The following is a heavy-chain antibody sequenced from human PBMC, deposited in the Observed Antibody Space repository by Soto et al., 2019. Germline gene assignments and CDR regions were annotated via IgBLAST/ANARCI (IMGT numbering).Heavy chain of an antibody. CDR2: IYSGGST. J-gene: IGHJ5*02. CDR1: GFTVSSNY. Sequence: EVQLVESGGGLIQPGGSLRLSCAASGFTVSSNYMSWVRQAPGKGLEWVSVIYSGGSTYYADSVKGRFTISRDNSKNTLYLQMNSLRTEDTAGYYCARDAGGSYGGWVAPWGQGTLVTVSS. CDR3: ARDAGGSYGGWVAP. D-gene: IGHD1-26*01. V-gene: IGHV3-53*01.